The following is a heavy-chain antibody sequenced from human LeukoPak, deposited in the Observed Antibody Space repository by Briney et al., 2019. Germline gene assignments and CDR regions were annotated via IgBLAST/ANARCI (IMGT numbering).Heavy chain of an antibody. V-gene: IGHV3-30*02. CDR2: IRNDGRKK. Sequence: GGSLRLSCAASGFTFSSYGMHWVRQAPGKGLEWVAFIRNDGRKKYYGDSVKGRFTISRDNCKNTLSLQMSSLRSEDTALYYCAKDLNYGDLFDYWGQGTLVTVSS. CDR1: GFTFSSYG. CDR3: AKDLNYGDLFDY. D-gene: IGHD4-17*01. J-gene: IGHJ4*02.